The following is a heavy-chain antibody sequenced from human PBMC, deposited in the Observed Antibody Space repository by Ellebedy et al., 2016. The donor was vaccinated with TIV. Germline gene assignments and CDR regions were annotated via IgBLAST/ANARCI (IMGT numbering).Heavy chain of an antibody. CDR3: ARDMGRWLQFLAY. D-gene: IGHD5-24*01. J-gene: IGHJ4*02. CDR2: ISSDGITT. Sequence: GESLKISCAASGFTFNNYNMIWVRQAPGKGLEWISYISSDGITTDYADSMKGRFTISRDNAKASVYLQMNSLTAEDTAVYYCARDMGRWLQFLAYWGQGTLVTVSS. V-gene: IGHV3-48*03. CDR1: GFTFNNYN.